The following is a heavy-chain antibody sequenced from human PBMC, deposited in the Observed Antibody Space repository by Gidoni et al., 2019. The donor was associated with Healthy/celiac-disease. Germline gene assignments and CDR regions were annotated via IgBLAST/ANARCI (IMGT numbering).Heavy chain of an antibody. D-gene: IGHD2-2*01. V-gene: IGHV1-69*06. CDR2: IIPIFGTA. Sequence: GLEWMGGIIPIFGTANYAQKFQGRVTITADKSTSTAYMELSSLRSEDTAVYYCARDVYCSSTSCYSEQDYYYYMDVWGKGTTVTVSS. J-gene: IGHJ6*03. CDR3: ARDVYCSSTSCYSEQDYYYYMDV.